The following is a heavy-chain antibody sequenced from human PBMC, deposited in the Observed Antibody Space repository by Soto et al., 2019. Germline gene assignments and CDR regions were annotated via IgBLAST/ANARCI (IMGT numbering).Heavy chain of an antibody. D-gene: IGHD3-22*01. Sequence: QVQLQESGPGLVKPSQTLSLTCTVSGASISSGDYYWSWIRQHPGKGLEWIGYIYYSGSTYYNPSLKSRVSISVDTSKNQFSLTLSSVTAADTAVYYCATIYDSSGYYYGNNWFDPWGQGTLVTVSS. CDR2: IYYSGST. CDR1: GASISSGDYY. CDR3: ATIYDSSGYYYGNNWFDP. V-gene: IGHV4-31*03. J-gene: IGHJ5*02.